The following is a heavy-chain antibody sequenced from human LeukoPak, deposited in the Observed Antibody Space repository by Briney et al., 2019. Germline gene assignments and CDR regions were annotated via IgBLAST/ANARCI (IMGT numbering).Heavy chain of an antibody. Sequence: GGSLRLSCAASGFTFSSYSMNWVRQAPGKGLEWVSSISSSSSYIYYADSVKGRFTISRDNAKNSLYLQMNSLRAEDTAAYYCARDAHYDFWSSYYYGMDVWGQGTTVTVSS. D-gene: IGHD3-3*01. V-gene: IGHV3-21*01. J-gene: IGHJ6*02. CDR1: GFTFSSYS. CDR3: ARDAHYDFWSSYYYGMDV. CDR2: ISSSSSYI.